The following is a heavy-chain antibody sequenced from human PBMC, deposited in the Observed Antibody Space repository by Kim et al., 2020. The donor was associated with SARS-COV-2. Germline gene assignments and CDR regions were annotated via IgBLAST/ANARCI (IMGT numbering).Heavy chain of an antibody. V-gene: IGHV3-53*01. Sequence: GGSLRLSCAASGLTVSSNYMSWVRQAPGKGLEWVSIIYSGGSTYYADSVKGRFTISRDNSKNTLFLQINSMRAEDTAVYYCAGDLIIYAMDVWGKGTTVT. CDR2: IYSGGST. J-gene: IGHJ6*04. CDR3: AGDLIIYAMDV. D-gene: IGHD3-10*01. CDR1: GLTVSSNY.